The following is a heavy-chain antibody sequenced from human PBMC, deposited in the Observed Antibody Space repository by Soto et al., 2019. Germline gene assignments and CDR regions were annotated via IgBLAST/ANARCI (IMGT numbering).Heavy chain of an antibody. CDR2: ISYDGSNK. D-gene: IGHD3-22*01. Sequence: QVQLVESGGGVVQPGRSLRLSCAASGFTFSSYGMHWVRQAPGKGLEWVAVISYDGSNKYYADSVKGRFTISRDNSKNTLYLQMNSLRAEDTAVYYCAKDPGLGYDSSGYYFDYWGQGTLVTVSS. J-gene: IGHJ4*02. CDR1: GFTFSSYG. V-gene: IGHV3-30*18. CDR3: AKDPGLGYDSSGYYFDY.